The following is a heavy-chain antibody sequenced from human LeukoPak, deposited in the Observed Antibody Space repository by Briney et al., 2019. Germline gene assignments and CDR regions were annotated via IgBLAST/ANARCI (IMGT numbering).Heavy chain of an antibody. D-gene: IGHD6-6*01. CDR2: ISGSGGST. CDR1: GFTFSSYA. J-gene: IGHJ5*02. V-gene: IGHV3-23*01. CDR3: AKDLYSSSSGWFDP. Sequence: PGGSLRLSCAASGFTFSSYAMSWVRQAPWKGLEWVSAISGSGGSTYYADSVKGRFTISRDNSKNTLYLQMNSLRAEDTAVYYCAKDLYSSSSGWFDPWGQGTLVTVSS.